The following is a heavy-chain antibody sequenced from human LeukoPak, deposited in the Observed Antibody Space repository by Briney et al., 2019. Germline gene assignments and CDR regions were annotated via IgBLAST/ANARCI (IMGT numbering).Heavy chain of an antibody. CDR2: IREDGNQK. Sequence: ETLSLTCTVSGGSISSSSYYWGWIRQPPGKGLEWVASIREDGNQKTSVDSVRGRFTISRDNAKNSVYLQMDSLRAEDTAVYYCARGPTNGQAFDYWGQGTLVSVSS. V-gene: IGHV3-7*01. J-gene: IGHJ4*02. D-gene: IGHD2-8*01. CDR1: GGSISSSSYY. CDR3: ARGPTNGQAFDY.